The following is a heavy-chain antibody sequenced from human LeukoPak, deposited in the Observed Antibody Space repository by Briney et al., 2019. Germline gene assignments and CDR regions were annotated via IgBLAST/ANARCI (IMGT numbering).Heavy chain of an antibody. CDR2: IYYSGST. J-gene: IGHJ3*02. Sequence: SETLSLTCTVSGGSISSSSYSWGWIRQPPGKGLEWIGSIYYSGSTYYNPSLKSRVTISVDTSKNQFSLKLSSVTAADTAVYYCASSYGDYSKGPVAFDIWGQGTMVTVSS. V-gene: IGHV4-39*01. D-gene: IGHD4-17*01. CDR3: ASSYGDYSKGPVAFDI. CDR1: GGSISSSSYS.